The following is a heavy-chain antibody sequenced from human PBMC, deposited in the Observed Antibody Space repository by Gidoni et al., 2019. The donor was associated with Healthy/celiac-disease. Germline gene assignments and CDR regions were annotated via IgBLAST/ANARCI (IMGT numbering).Heavy chain of an antibody. CDR2: ISYDGSNK. J-gene: IGHJ4*02. D-gene: IGHD3-3*01. CDR1: GLPFSIYG. V-gene: IGHV3-30*18. CDR3: AKDRGNTIFGVVW. Sequence: QVQLVESGGGVVQPGRSLRLSCTASGLPFSIYGMHWVRQAPGKGLEGVAVISYDGSNKYYADYVKGRFTISRDNSKNTLYLQMNSLRAEDTAVYYCAKDRGNTIFGVVWWGQGTLVTVSS.